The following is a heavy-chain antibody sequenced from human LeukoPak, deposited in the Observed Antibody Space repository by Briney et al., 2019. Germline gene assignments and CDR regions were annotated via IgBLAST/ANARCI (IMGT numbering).Heavy chain of an antibody. CDR3: ARRIVLMVYASFDY. CDR2: VKHNGGT. D-gene: IGHD2-8*01. CDR1: GGSLSGYY. J-gene: IGHJ4*02. Sequence: SETLSPTCAVYGGSLSGYYWTWIRQSPGKGLESIGDVKHNGGTNYNPSLKSRVTISVDTSEKQFSLKLNSVTAADTAVYYCARRIVLMVYASFDYWGQGSLVTVSS. V-gene: IGHV4-34*01.